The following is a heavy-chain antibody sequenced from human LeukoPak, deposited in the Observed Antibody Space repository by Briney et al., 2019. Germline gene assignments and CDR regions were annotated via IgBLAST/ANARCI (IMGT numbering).Heavy chain of an antibody. V-gene: IGHV3-49*03. CDR3: ARGGVYCSSVSCSVDY. CDR2: IRSKAYGGTT. D-gene: IGHD2-2*01. CDR1: VITFGDYT. Sequence: AGGYLRLSWTATVITFGDYTVSWFRQAPWKGLEWVVFIRSKAYGGTTENAASVKGRFTISRDDSKSIAYLQMNSLKTEDTAVYYCARGGVYCSSVSCSVDYWGQGILVTVSS. J-gene: IGHJ4*02.